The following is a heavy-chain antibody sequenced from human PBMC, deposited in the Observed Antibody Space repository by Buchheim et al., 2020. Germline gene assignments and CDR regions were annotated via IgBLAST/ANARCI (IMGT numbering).Heavy chain of an antibody. D-gene: IGHD6-19*01. J-gene: IGHJ5*02. Sequence: QLQLQESGPGLVKPSETLSLTCTVSGGSISSSSYYWGWIRQPPGKGLEWIGSIYYSGSTYYNPSLKSRVTISVDTSKNQFSLKLSSVTAADTAVYYCARVVGRQWLVLSTGWFDPWGQGTL. CDR1: GGSISSSSYY. V-gene: IGHV4-39*07. CDR2: IYYSGST. CDR3: ARVVGRQWLVLSTGWFDP.